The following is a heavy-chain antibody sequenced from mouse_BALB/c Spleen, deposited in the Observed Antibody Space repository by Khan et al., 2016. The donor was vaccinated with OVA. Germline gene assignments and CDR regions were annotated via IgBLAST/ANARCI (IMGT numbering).Heavy chain of an antibody. CDR3: ARDNGSTWYFDV. J-gene: IGHJ1*01. CDR1: GYIFTSYW. Sequence: QVQLKQSGAELVRPGASVKLSCKTSGYIFTSYWIHWVKQRSGQGLEWIARIYPGTGSTYYNEKFKGKATLTADKSSSAAYMQVSSLKSEDFAVYFCARDNGSTWYFDVWGAGTTVTVSS. D-gene: IGHD1-2*01. CDR2: IYPGTGST. V-gene: IGHV1-76*01.